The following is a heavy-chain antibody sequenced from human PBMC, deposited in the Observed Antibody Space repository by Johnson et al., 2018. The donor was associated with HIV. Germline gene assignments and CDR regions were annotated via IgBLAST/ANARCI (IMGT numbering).Heavy chain of an antibody. J-gene: IGHJ3*02. CDR2: IYSGGST. D-gene: IGHD3-16*01. CDR3: VGGSPDDAFDI. CDR1: GFTVSSNY. Sequence: VQLVESGGGLVQPGGSLRLSCAASGFTVSSNYMSWVRQAPGKGLEWVSIIYSGGSTYYADSVKGRFTFSRDNSKNTLYIQMNSLRAEDTAVYYCVGGSPDDAFDIWGQGTMVTVSS. V-gene: IGHV3-53*01.